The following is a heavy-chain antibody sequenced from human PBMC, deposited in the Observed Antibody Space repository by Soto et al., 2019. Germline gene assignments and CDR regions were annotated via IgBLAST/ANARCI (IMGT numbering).Heavy chain of an antibody. D-gene: IGHD3-22*01. Sequence: SETLSLTCTVSGGSISRGDYYWMWIRQPPGKGLEWIGYIYYSGSTYYNPSLKSRVTISVDTSKNQFSLKLSSVTAADTAVYYCARDAFYYDSRGPSSYYYYYGMDVWGQGTTVTVSS. CDR3: ARDAFYYDSRGPSSYYYYYGMDV. CDR1: GGSISRGDYY. J-gene: IGHJ6*02. V-gene: IGHV4-30-4*01. CDR2: IYYSGST.